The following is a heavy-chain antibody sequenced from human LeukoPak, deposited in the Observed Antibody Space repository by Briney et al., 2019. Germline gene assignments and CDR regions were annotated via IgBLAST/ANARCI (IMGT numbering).Heavy chain of an antibody. J-gene: IGHJ4*02. CDR2: ISSSSSYI. CDR3: ARGFLYCSSTSCYIDY. CDR1: GFTFSSYN. Sequence: GGSLRVSCAASGFTFSSYNMNWVRQAPGKGLDWVSSISSSSSYIYYADSVKGRFTISRDNAKNSLYLQMNSLRAEDTAVYYCARGFLYCSSTSCYIDYWGQGTLVTVSS. D-gene: IGHD2-2*01. V-gene: IGHV3-21*01.